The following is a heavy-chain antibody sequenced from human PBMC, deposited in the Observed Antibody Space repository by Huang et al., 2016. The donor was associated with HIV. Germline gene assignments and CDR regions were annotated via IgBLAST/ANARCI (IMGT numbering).Heavy chain of an antibody. CDR2: ISASGYTK. J-gene: IGHJ4*02. Sequence: EVRLLESGGRLVQSGASLRLSCAASGFHFNIYAMSWVRQAQGKGLGGVAVISASGYTKNYPDSVKCRFTISRDNSRSILYRQMSSLGVEATAMYYCAKPYSGSSNQVFDYWGQGTMVTVSS. V-gene: IGHV3-23*01. CDR1: GFHFNIYA. D-gene: IGHD1-26*01. CDR3: AKPYSGSSNQVFDY.